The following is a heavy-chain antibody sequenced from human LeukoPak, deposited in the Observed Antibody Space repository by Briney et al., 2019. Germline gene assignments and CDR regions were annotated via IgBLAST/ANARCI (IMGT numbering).Heavy chain of an antibody. J-gene: IGHJ4*02. CDR1: GGSLSYYY. V-gene: IGHV4-34*01. CDR3: ARGGFYCGDDCYVDY. D-gene: IGHD2-21*02. Sequence: SETLSLTCAVYGGSLSYYYWSWIRQSPEKGLEWIGEINRSGSTNYNPCLKSRVSISVDTSKNQFSLKLSSVTAADTAIYYCARGGFYCGDDCYVDYWGQGALVTVSS. CDR2: INRSGST.